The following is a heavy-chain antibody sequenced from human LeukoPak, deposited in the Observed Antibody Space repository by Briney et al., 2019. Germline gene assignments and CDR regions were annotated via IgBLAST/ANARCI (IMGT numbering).Heavy chain of an antibody. V-gene: IGHV1-24*01. J-gene: IGHJ4*02. CDR3: ATGGEGYSYVERWLQSYY. D-gene: IGHD5-24*01. Sequence: ASVKVSCKVSGYTLNELSMQWVRQAPGNGQGCTGGFDPEDGETIYAQKFQGRVTMTEDTSTDTAYMELSSLRSEDTDVYYCATGGEGYSYVERWLQSYYWGQGTLVTVSS. CDR2: FDPEDGET. CDR1: GYTLNELS.